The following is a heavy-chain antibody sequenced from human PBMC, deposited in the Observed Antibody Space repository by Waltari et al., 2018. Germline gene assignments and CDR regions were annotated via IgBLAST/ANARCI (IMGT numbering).Heavy chain of an antibody. Sequence: HVQLQESGPGLVRPSETLSLTCTVSGDFLGDDHLTWIRQAPGGGREWIAYLRNSGATKCSPSVVSRFTVSVDTSRKQLFLRLTSVTAADTAVYYCARLPTKYYDSLGWGFFDQWGQGILVTVSS. V-gene: IGHV4-59*08. D-gene: IGHD3-22*01. CDR3: ARLPTKYYDSLGWGFFDQ. J-gene: IGHJ4*02. CDR2: LRNSGAT. CDR1: GDFLGDDH.